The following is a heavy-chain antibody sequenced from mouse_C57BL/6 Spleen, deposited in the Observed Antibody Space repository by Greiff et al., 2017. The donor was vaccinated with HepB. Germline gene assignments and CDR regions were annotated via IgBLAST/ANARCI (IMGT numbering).Heavy chain of an antibody. J-gene: IGHJ2*01. CDR2: IDPSDSYT. CDR1: GYTFTSYW. D-gene: IGHD3-2*02. CDR3: ARSDSSGFYFDY. V-gene: IGHV1-59*01. Sequence: QVQLQQPGAELVRPGTSVKLSCKASGYTFTSYWMHWVKQRPGQGLEWIGVIDPSDSYTNYNQKFKGKATLTVDTSSSTAYMQLSSLTSEDSAVYYCARSDSSGFYFDYWGQGTTLTVSS.